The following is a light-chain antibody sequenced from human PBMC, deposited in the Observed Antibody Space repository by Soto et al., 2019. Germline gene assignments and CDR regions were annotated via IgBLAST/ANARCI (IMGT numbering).Light chain of an antibody. CDR1: SSDVGSYNR. CDR2: EVS. CDR3: SSYTNSSDVV. J-gene: IGLJ2*01. V-gene: IGLV2-18*02. Sequence: QSVLTQPPSVSGSPGQSVTISCTGTSSDVGSYNRVSWYQQSPGTAPKLMIYEVSNRPSGVPHRFSGSRSGNTASLTISGLQAEDEADFYCSSYTNSSDVVFGGGTKLTVL.